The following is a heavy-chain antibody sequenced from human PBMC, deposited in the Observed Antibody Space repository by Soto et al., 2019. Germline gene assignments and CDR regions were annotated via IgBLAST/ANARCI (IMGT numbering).Heavy chain of an antibody. CDR3: ARDRTEGATAFDY. J-gene: IGHJ4*02. V-gene: IGHV3-33*01. CDR2: IWYDGSNK. CDR1: GFTFSSYG. Sequence: QVQLVESGGGVVQPGRSLRLSCAASGFTFSSYGMHWVRQAPGKGLERVAVIWYDGSNKYYADSVKGRFTISRDNSKNTLYLQMNSLRAEDTAVYYCARDRTEGATAFDYWGQGTLVTVSS. D-gene: IGHD1-26*01.